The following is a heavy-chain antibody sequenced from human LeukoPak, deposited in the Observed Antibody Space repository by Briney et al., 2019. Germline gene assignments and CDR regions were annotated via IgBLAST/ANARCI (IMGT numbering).Heavy chain of an antibody. V-gene: IGHV3-23*01. CDR3: AKGYGGWYSAFDI. D-gene: IGHD6-19*01. J-gene: IGHJ3*02. CDR1: GFTFSSYS. CDR2: ISGSGGST. Sequence: GGSLRLSCAASGFTFSSYSMSWVRQAPGKGLEWVSAISGSGGSTYYADSVKGRFTISRDNSKNTLYLQMNSLRAEDTAVYYCAKGYGGWYSAFDIWGQGTMVTVSS.